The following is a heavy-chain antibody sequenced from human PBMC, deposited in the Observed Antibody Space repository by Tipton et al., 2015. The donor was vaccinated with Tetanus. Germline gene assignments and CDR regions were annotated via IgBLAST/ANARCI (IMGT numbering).Heavy chain of an antibody. Sequence: TLSLTCTVSGVSISGGRYYWSWIRQRPGKGLEWIGDIYSSGSPYTDPSLKGRVTISVDTSENQFSLRLNSVTAADTAVYYCARDQARGARGWNYFDFWGLGTLATVSS. J-gene: IGHJ4*02. V-gene: IGHV4-31*03. CDR3: ARDQARGARGWNYFDF. CDR2: IYSSGSP. CDR1: GVSISGGRYY. D-gene: IGHD1-26*01.